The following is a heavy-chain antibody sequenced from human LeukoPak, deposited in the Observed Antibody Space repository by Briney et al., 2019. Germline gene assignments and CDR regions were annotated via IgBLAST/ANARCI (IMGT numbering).Heavy chain of an antibody. J-gene: IGHJ6*02. CDR2: IRGTGTTT. D-gene: IGHD2-2*01. Sequence: PGGSLRLSCAASGFTFSDHAMSWVRQAPGKGLEWVSAIRGTGTTTFYAASVKGRFTIPRDNSKNTADLQMNSLRAEDTAIYYCVKDRPCETCMPMDAWGQGTTVTVSS. CDR1: GFTFSDHA. CDR3: VKDRPCETCMPMDA. V-gene: IGHV3-23*01.